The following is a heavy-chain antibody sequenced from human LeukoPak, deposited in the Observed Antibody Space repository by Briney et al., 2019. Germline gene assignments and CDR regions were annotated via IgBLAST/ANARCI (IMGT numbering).Heavy chain of an antibody. CDR2: IIPIFGTA. V-gene: IGHV1-69*13. J-gene: IGHJ3*02. Sequence: ASVKVSCKASGYTFTSYGISWVRQAPGQGLEWMGGIIPIFGTANYAQKFQGRVTITADESTSTAYMELSSLRSEDTAVYYCARAIRQWLLIDAFDIWGQGTMVTVSS. D-gene: IGHD6-19*01. CDR3: ARAIRQWLLIDAFDI. CDR1: GYTFTSYG.